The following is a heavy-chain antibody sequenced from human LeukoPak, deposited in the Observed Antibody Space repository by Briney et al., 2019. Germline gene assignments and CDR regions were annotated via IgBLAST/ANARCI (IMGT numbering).Heavy chain of an antibody. J-gene: IGHJ5*02. V-gene: IGHV1-18*01. Sequence: ASVKVSCKASGYTFTSYGISWVRQAPGQGLEWMGWISAYNGNTNYAQKLQGRVTITADKSTSTAYMELSSLRSEDTAVYYCATSYGSGSYWKFDPWGQGTLVTVSS. CDR1: GYTFTSYG. D-gene: IGHD3-10*01. CDR3: ATSYGSGSYWKFDP. CDR2: ISAYNGNT.